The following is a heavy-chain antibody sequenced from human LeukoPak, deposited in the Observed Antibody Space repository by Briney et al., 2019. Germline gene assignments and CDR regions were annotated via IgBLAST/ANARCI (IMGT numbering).Heavy chain of an antibody. CDR1: GFTFSSYW. Sequence: GGSLRLSCAASGFTFSSYWMHWVRQAPGKGLVWVSRINSDGSSTSYADSVKGRFTISRDNSKNTLYLQMGSLRAEDMAVYYCARVDSITIFGVAISYGADYWGQGTLVTVSS. CDR3: ARVDSITIFGVAISYGADY. CDR2: INSDGSST. D-gene: IGHD3-3*01. J-gene: IGHJ4*02. V-gene: IGHV3-74*01.